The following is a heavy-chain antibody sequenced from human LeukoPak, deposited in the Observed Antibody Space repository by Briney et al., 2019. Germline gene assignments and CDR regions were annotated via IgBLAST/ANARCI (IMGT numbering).Heavy chain of an antibody. Sequence: KSSETLSLTCAVSGSSISSGSYCWSSIREPAGKGLEWIGRIYTSGNTNYNPSLKSRVTISVDTSKNQFSPKLSSVTAADTDVYYCARAPLYYYYMDVWGKGTTVTVSS. V-gene: IGHV4-61*02. J-gene: IGHJ6*03. CDR1: GSSISSGSYC. CDR3: ARAPLYYYYMDV. CDR2: IYTSGNT.